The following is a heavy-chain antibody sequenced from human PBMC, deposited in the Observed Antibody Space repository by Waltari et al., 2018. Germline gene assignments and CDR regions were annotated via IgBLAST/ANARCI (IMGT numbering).Heavy chain of an antibody. V-gene: IGHV3-23*01. J-gene: IGHJ5*02. Sequence: PASGFIFNNYAINWVRQAPGKGLEWVSGINGYGDKTYYADSVKGRFTLSRDNSRNTLSLQMNSLRAEDTAVYYCAKAHFYDTSGYIEHWGQGTLVTVSS. D-gene: IGHD3-22*01. CDR3: AKAHFYDTSGYIEH. CDR2: INGYGDKT. CDR1: GFIFNNYA.